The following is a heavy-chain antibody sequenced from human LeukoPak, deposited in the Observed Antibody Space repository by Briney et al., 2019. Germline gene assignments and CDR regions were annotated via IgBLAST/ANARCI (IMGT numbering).Heavy chain of an antibody. D-gene: IGHD3-10*01. CDR3: AGDYYGSGSYYNDAFDI. J-gene: IGHJ3*02. CDR1: GGSISSGGYY. Sequence: SETLSLTCTVSGGSISSGGYYWSWIRQHPGKGLEWIGYIYYSGSTYYNPSLKSRVTISVDTSKNQFSLKLSSVTAADTAVYYCAGDYYGSGSYYNDAFDIWGQGTMVTVSS. CDR2: IYYSGST. V-gene: IGHV4-31*03.